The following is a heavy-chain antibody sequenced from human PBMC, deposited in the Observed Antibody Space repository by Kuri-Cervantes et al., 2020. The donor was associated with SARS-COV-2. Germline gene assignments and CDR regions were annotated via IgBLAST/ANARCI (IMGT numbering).Heavy chain of an antibody. J-gene: IGHJ4*02. Sequence: ASVKVSCKASGYTFTSYGISWVRQAPGQGLEWMGWISAYNGNTNYAQKFQGRVTITADKSTSTAYMELSSLRSEDTAVYYCAGGGSGSYNFDYWGQGTLVTVSS. D-gene: IGHD3-10*01. CDR1: GYTFTSYG. CDR3: AGGGSGSYNFDY. CDR2: ISAYNGNT. V-gene: IGHV1-18*01.